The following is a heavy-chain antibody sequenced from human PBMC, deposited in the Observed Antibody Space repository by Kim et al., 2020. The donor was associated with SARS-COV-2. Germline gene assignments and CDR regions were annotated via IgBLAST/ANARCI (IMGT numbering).Heavy chain of an antibody. V-gene: IGHV4-39*01. Sequence: SETLSLTCTVSGGSISSISYYWGWIRPPPGKGLEWIGSIYYSGSTYYDPSLKSRVTISVDTSKNQFSLKLSSVTAADTAVYYCARYHYYDSSGWVPHHHDAFDIWGQGTMVTVSS. J-gene: IGHJ3*02. CDR1: GGSISSISYY. CDR2: IYYSGST. CDR3: ARYHYYDSSGWVPHHHDAFDI. D-gene: IGHD3-22*01.